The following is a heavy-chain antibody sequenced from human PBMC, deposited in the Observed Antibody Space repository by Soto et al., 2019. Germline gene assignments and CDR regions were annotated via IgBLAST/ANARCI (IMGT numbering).Heavy chain of an antibody. CDR2: ILNDGSNR. V-gene: IGHV3-33*01. D-gene: IGHD3-16*01. J-gene: IGHJ6*02. CDR1: GFTFSNYG. CDR3: ARDDEYLGKGMDV. Sequence: QVQLVESGGGVVQPGRSLRLSCAASGFTFSNYGMHWVRQAPGKGLEWVAVILNDGSNRYHADSVKDRFTISRDNSKNMLYLQMNSLRAEDTAVYYCARDDEYLGKGMDVWGPGTTVTVS.